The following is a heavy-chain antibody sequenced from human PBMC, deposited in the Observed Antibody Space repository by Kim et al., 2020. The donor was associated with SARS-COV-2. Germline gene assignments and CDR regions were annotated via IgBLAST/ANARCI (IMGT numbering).Heavy chain of an antibody. J-gene: IGHJ6*02. CDR3: ARLDSPPFYYYGMDV. V-gene: IGHV4-59*13. D-gene: IGHD1-1*01. CDR2: ISHTGST. CDR1: GGSIYDYY. Sequence: SETLSLTCTVSGGSIYDYYWSWIRQTPGRGLEWIGYISHTGSTNYNPSFQSRVTLSVDASKKQFSLKLFSVTAADTAVYFCARLDSPPFYYYGMDVWGPGTKVSVSS.